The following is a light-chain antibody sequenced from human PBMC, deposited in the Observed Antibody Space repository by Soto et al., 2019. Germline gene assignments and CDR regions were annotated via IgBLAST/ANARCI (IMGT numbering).Light chain of an antibody. V-gene: IGKV3-15*01. CDR1: QSVRSN. CDR2: GAS. CDR3: HQYNNWPLT. J-gene: IGKJ4*01. Sequence: ETVMTQSPATLSVSPGERATLSCRASQSVRSNLAWYQQRPGQAPRLLIYGASTRAAGIPARFSGSGSGTEFTLTISSLQSEDFAVYYCHQYNNWPLTFGGGTKGDIK.